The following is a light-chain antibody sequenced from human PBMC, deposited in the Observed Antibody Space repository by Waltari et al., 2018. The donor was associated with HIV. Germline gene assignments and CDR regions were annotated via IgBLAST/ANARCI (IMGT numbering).Light chain of an antibody. V-gene: IGLV1-40*01. CDR1: SSNIGAPYD. CDR3: QSYDSSLSGWV. Sequence: QSVLTQPPSVSGAPGQRVTISCTGSSSNIGAPYDVHWYHQLPGSAPKLLIYGNSNRPSGVPDRFAVSKSGTSASLAITELQAEDEADYYCQSYDSSLSGWVFGGGTKLTVL. CDR2: GNS. J-gene: IGLJ3*02.